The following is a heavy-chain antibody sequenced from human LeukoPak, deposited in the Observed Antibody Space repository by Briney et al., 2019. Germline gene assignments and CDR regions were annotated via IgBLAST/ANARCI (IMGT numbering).Heavy chain of an antibody. CDR2: ISWNSGSI. D-gene: IGHD3-22*01. V-gene: IGHV3-9*01. Sequence: GGSLRLSCAASGFTFSSYEMNWVRQAPGKGLEWVSGISWNSGSIGYADSVKGRFTISRDNAKNSLYLQMNSLRAEDTALYYCAKDIEYYYDSSGYSFDYWGQGTLVTVSS. CDR1: GFTFSSYE. CDR3: AKDIEYYYDSSGYSFDY. J-gene: IGHJ4*02.